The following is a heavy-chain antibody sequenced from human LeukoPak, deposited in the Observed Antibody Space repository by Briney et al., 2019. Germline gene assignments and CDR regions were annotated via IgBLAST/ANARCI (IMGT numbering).Heavy chain of an antibody. J-gene: IGHJ4*02. V-gene: IGHV1-2*02. CDR1: GYTFTGYF. CDR2: TNPNSGGT. Sequence: GASVKVSCKPSGYTFTGYFMHWVRPAPGQGLEWMGWTNPNSGGTNYAQKLQGRVTMTRDTSISTAYMELSRLRSDETAVYYCARVRRGLSGDFDYWGQGTLVTVSS. CDR3: ARVRRGLSGDFDY. D-gene: IGHD6-19*01.